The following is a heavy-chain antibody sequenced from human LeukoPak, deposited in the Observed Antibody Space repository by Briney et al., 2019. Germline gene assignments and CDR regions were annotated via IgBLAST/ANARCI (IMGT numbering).Heavy chain of an antibody. D-gene: IGHD3-10*01. CDR3: ARGATMVRGPMDV. CDR2: IYYSGST. V-gene: IGHV4-39*07. CDR1: GGSISSSSYY. Sequence: PSETLSLTCTVSGGSISSSSYYWGWIRQPPGKGLEWIGSIYYSGSTYYNPSLKSRVTISVDTSKNQFSLKLSSVTAADTAVYYCARGATMVRGPMDVWGQGTTVTVSS. J-gene: IGHJ6*02.